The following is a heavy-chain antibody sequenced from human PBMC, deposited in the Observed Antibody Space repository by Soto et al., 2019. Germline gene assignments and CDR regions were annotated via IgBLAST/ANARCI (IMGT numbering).Heavy chain of an antibody. V-gene: IGHV3-23*01. CDR3: AKDLSSPVVVTAAMRP. CDR2: ISGSGGST. J-gene: IGHJ4*02. D-gene: IGHD2-2*01. CDR1: GFTFSSYA. Sequence: GGSLRPSCAASGFTFSSYAMSWVRQAPGKGLEWVSAISGSGGSTYYADSVKGRFTISRDNSKNTLYLQMNSLRAEDTAVYYCAKDLSSPVVVTAAMRPWGQGTLVTVSS.